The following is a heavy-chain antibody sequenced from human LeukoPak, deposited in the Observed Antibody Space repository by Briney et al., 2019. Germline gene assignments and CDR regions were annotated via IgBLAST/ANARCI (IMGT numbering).Heavy chain of an antibody. V-gene: IGHV3-74*01. CDR3: APGRMDV. J-gene: IGHJ6*02. CDR1: GFTLSDYW. Sequence: GGSLRLSCAASGFTLSDYWMHWARQAPGKGLVWVSRITNSGSSTSYADSVKGRFTISRDNAKNTLYLQMNSLRAEDTAVYYCAPGRMDVWGQGTTVTVSS. CDR2: ITNSGSST.